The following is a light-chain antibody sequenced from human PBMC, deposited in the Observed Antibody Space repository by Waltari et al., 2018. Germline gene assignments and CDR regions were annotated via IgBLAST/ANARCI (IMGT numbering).Light chain of an antibody. J-gene: IGLJ2*01. CDR3: QSHDRSLSGLVI. V-gene: IGLV1-40*01. CDR1: ASNLRPGSH. Sequence: QSVLTQPPSVSCAPGQRVTISCTGTASNLRPGSHLPSYQHLPGTAPKRLMYANSNRPSGVPDRFSGSKSGTSASLAITGLQAEDEADYYCQSHDRSLSGLVIFGGGTKLTVL. CDR2: ANS.